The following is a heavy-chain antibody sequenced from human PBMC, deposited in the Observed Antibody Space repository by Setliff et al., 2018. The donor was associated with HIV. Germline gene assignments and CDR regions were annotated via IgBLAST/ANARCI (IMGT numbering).Heavy chain of an antibody. Sequence: GGSLRLSCAASGFTFNNAWMTWVRQAPGKGLEWVGRIKNKADGETTDYAASVRGRFTISRDDSKNTLYLQISSLRTEDTAVYYCAKVKKLTADLRVDSFDIWGHGTMVTVSS. V-gene: IGHV3-15*01. CDR3: AKVKKLTADLRVDSFDI. CDR1: GFTFNNAW. D-gene: IGHD7-27*01. CDR2: IKNKADGETT. J-gene: IGHJ3*02.